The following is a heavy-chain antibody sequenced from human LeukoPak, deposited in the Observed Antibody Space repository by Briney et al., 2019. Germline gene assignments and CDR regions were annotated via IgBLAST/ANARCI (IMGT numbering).Heavy chain of an antibody. CDR2: INPNSGGT. J-gene: IGHJ4*02. Sequence: GASVKVSCKASGYTFTGYYMHWVRQAPGQGLEWMGWINPNSGGTNYAQKFQGRVTMTRDTSISTAYMELSRLRSDDTAVYYCARDRYYDSRGYTFDYWGQGTLVTVSS. CDR1: GYTFTGYY. V-gene: IGHV1-2*02. CDR3: ARDRYYDSRGYTFDY. D-gene: IGHD3-22*01.